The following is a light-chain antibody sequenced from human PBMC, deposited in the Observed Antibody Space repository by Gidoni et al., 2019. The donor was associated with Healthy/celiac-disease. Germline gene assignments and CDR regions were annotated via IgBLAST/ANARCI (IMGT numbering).Light chain of an antibody. J-gene: IGKJ1*01. Sequence: DIQMTQSPSSLSASVGDRVTITCQASQSISSYLNWYQQKPGKAPKLLIYAESSLQSGVPSRFSGSGYGTDFTLTISSLQPEDFATYYCQQSYSTPWTFGQGTKVEIK. V-gene: IGKV1-39*01. CDR1: QSISSY. CDR2: AES. CDR3: QQSYSTPWT.